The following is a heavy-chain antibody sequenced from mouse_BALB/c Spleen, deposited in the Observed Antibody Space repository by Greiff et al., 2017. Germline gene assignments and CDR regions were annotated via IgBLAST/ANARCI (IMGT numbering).Heavy chain of an antibody. J-gene: IGHJ3*01. Sequence: EVKLVESGGGLVQPKGSLKLSCAASGFTFNTYAMNWVRQAPGKGLEWVARIRSKSNNYATYYADSVKDRFTISRDDSQSMLYLQINNLKTEDTAMYYCVRQGSSYGAWFAYWGQGTLVTVSA. CDR3: VRQGSSYGAWFAY. CDR2: IRSKSNNYAT. V-gene: IGHV10-1*02. CDR1: GFTFNTYA. D-gene: IGHD1-1*01.